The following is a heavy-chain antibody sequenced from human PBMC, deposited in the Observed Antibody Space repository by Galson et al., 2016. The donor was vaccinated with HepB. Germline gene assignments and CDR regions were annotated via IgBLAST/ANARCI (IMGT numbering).Heavy chain of an antibody. V-gene: IGHV1-46*01. CDR3: ARQLSSRPFDY. CDR1: KYMFTSFF. CDR2: ISPSGRST. D-gene: IGHD5-24*01. Sequence: SVKVSCKASKYMFTSFFIHWVRQAPGQGLEWMGMISPSGRSTTYAQNFRGRVTMTRDTSTTTVYMELNSLKFEDTAMYYRARQLSSRPFDYWGQGTLVTVSS. J-gene: IGHJ4*02.